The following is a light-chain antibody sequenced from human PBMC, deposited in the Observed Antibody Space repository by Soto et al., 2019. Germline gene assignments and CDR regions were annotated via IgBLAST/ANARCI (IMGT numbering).Light chain of an antibody. J-gene: IGKJ4*01. Sequence: DIVMTQSPDSVAVSLGERATFKCKSSQSVLYSSNNKNYLAWYQQKPGQPPKLLIYWASTRESGVPDRFSGSGSGTDFTLTISSLQAEDVAVYYCQQYYSTPLTFGGGTKVEIK. V-gene: IGKV4-1*01. CDR2: WAS. CDR3: QQYYSTPLT. CDR1: QSVLYSSNNKNY.